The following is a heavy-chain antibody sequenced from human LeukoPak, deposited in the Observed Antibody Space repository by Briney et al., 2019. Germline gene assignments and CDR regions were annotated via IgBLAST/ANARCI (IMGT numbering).Heavy chain of an antibody. J-gene: IGHJ4*02. CDR1: GGSISSGGYS. V-gene: IGHV4-30-2*01. CDR2: IYHSGST. CDR3: ARGSDFTWGG. Sequence: SETLSLTCAVSGGSISSGGYSWSWIRQPPGKGLEWIGYIYHSGSTYYNPSLKSRVTISVDRSKNQFSLKLSSVTAADTAVYYCARGSDFTWGGWGQGILVTVSS. D-gene: IGHD3-16*01.